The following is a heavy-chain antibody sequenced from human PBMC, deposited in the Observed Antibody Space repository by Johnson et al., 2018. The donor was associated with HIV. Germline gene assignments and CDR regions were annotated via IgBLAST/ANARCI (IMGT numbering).Heavy chain of an antibody. J-gene: IGHJ3*02. CDR3: ARSPGPNACLFDI. CDR1: GFTFSSYA. D-gene: IGHD5/OR15-5a*01. Sequence: VQLVESGGGVVQPGRSLRLSCAASGFTFSSYAMHWVRQAPGKGLEWVAVISYDGSNKYYADSVKGRFTISRDNSRNTLYLQMNSLRAEDTAVYYCARSPGPNACLFDIWGQGTMVTVSS. V-gene: IGHV3-30-3*01. CDR2: ISYDGSNK.